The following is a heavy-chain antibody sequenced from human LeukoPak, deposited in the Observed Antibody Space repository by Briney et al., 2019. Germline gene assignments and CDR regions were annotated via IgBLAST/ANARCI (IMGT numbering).Heavy chain of an antibody. V-gene: IGHV3-30*04. D-gene: IGHD6-13*01. Sequence: GGSLRLSCAASGFIFSGSAIHWVRQVPGQGLEWVGIISYDGSNIYHIDSVKGRFTISRDNSKNTLYLQMNSLRAEDTAVYYCARDSRSSSWFDDFDYWGQGTLVTVSS. J-gene: IGHJ4*02. CDR2: ISYDGSNI. CDR3: ARDSRSSSWFDDFDY. CDR1: GFIFSGSA.